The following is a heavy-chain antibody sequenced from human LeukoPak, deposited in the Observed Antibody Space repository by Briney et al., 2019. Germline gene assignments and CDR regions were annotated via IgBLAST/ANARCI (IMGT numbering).Heavy chain of an antibody. V-gene: IGHV3-23*01. J-gene: IGHJ4*02. CDR3: AKQRATGAGTDTRYFHY. CDR1: GFTFSTFA. Sequence: PGGSLRLSCAASGFTFSTFAMSWVRQAPGKGLEWVSAINGNSHYTYHADSVTGRFTISRDNSMNTLYLQMHSLRTEDTAVYYCAKQRATGAGTDTRYFHYWGQGSLVTVSS. D-gene: IGHD1-1*01. CDR2: INGNSHYT.